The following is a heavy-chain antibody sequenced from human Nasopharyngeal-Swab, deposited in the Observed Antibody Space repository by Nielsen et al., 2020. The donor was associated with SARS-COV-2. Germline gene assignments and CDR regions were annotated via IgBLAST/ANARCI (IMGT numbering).Heavy chain of an antibody. Sequence: ASLKVSCKASAYTFTGYYIYWVRHAPGQDLEWMGWIHPNSGGTTSAQKFQGRVTFTRDRYITTAYMEVSRLTYDDTGVYYCAPLKRPYYAFDYWGQGTLVTVSS. CDR1: AYTFTGYY. V-gene: IGHV1-2*02. D-gene: IGHD3-3*01. CDR2: IHPNSGGT. J-gene: IGHJ4*02. CDR3: APLKRPYYAFDY.